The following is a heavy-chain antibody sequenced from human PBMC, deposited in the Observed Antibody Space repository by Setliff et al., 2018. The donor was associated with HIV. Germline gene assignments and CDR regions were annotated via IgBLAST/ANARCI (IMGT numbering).Heavy chain of an antibody. CDR2: IIPRFGTA. J-gene: IGHJ6*03. CDR1: GGTFSSFG. D-gene: IGHD2-15*01. V-gene: IGHV1-69*13. Sequence: SVKVSCKASGGTFSSFGISWVRQAPGQGLEWMGGIIPRFGTANYAQKFQGRITITADEPTSTAYMELSSLRSDDTAVYYCARGWICRGGSCYPHYYYYMDVWGKGTTVTV. CDR3: ARGWICRGGSCYPHYYYYMDV.